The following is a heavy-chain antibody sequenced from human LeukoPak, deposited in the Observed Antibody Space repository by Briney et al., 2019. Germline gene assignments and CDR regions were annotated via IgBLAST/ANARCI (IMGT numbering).Heavy chain of an antibody. V-gene: IGHV4-39*01. CDR2: VYYSGST. Sequence: SETLSLTCTVSSGSIGSSSNYWGWIRQAPGKGLEWIGNVYYSGSTFYNPSLKSRVTISVDASKNQFSLKLRSVTAADTAIYYCARASFNVVFGNWFDPWGQGTLVTVSS. J-gene: IGHJ5*02. D-gene: IGHD2-8*01. CDR3: ARASFNVVFGNWFDP. CDR1: SGSIGSSSNY.